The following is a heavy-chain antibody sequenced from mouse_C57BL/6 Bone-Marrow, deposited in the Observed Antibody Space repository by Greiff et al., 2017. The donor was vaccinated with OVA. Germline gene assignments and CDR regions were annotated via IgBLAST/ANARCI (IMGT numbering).Heavy chain of an antibody. J-gene: IGHJ2*01. CDR3: ARENLYYYGSSYVRGDY. Sequence: DVQLQESGAELVRPGSSVKMSCKTSGYTFTSYGINWVKQRPGQGLEWIGYIYIGNGYTEYNEKFKGKATLTSDTSSSTAYMQLSSLTSEDSAIYCCARENLYYYGSSYVRGDYWGQGTTLTVSS. D-gene: IGHD1-1*01. V-gene: IGHV1-58*01. CDR2: IYIGNGYT. CDR1: GYTFTSYG.